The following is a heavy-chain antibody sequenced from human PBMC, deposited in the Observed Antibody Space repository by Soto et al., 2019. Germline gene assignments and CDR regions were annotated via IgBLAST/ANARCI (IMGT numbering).Heavy chain of an antibody. J-gene: IGHJ4*02. CDR3: ARRRGISMVAYDI. D-gene: IGHD3-10*01. CDR2: VSYTGIT. CDR1: DGSVNDYY. V-gene: IGHV4-59*02. Sequence: SETLSLTCTVSDGSVNDYYWNWIRQSPGKGLEWIGHVSYTGITSYNPSLETRVTISIDRSRNQFSLKLHSVTPADTAVYFCARRRGISMVAYDIWGQGTLVTVSS.